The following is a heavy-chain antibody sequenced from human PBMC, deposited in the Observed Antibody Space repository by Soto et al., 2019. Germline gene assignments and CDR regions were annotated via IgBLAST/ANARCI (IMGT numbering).Heavy chain of an antibody. CDR3: ARVNPGLDY. CDR1: GFTFSTYS. J-gene: IGHJ4*02. V-gene: IGHV3-21*01. CDR2: ISSASTYI. Sequence: EVQLVESGGGLVQPGGSLRLSCAASGFTFSTYSMNWVRQAPGKGLEWVSSISSASTYIYYADSVKGRFTISRDNAKNSLVLEMNTLRPEDTAIYYCARVNPGLDYWGQGTLVTVSS.